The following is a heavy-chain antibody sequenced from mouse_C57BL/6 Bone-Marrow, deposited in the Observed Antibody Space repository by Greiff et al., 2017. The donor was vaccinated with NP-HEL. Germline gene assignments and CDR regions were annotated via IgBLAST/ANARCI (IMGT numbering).Heavy chain of an antibody. Sequence: VQLQQSGAELVRPGTSVKVSCKASGYAFTNYLIEWVKQRPGQGLEWIGVINPGSGGTNYNVKFKGKATLTADKSSSTAYMQLSSLTSEDSAVYFCARGDVYFDYWGQGTTLTVSS. V-gene: IGHV1-54*01. CDR2: INPGSGGT. J-gene: IGHJ2*01. CDR1: GYAFTNYL. CDR3: ARGDVYFDY.